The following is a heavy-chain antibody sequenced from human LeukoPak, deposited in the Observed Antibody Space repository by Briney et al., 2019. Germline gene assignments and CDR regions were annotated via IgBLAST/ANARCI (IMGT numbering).Heavy chain of an antibody. Sequence: GESLKISCEGDGDSFTSNWIGWVRQMPGKGLEWVGIIYPGDSDTSYSPSFQGQVTISADRSINTAYLQWSSLKASDTAMYYCARSTIVRANNFLYYYYMDVWGKGTMVTVSS. CDR1: GDSFTSNW. D-gene: IGHD4-11*01. CDR2: IYPGDSDT. V-gene: IGHV5-51*01. CDR3: ARSTIVRANNFLYYYYMDV. J-gene: IGHJ6*03.